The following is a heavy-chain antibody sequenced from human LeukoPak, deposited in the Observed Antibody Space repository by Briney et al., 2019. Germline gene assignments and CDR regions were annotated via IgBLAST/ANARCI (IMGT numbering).Heavy chain of an antibody. J-gene: IGHJ4*02. Sequence: ASVTVSCKASGYTFTSYYMHWVRQAPGQGLEWMGIINPSGGSTSYAQKFQGRVTMTRDMSTSTVYMELSSLRSEDTAVYYCARPAGSRSGPDYWGQGTLVTVSS. CDR1: GYTFTSYY. CDR3: ARPAGSRSGPDY. CDR2: INPSGGST. D-gene: IGHD6-19*01. V-gene: IGHV1-46*01.